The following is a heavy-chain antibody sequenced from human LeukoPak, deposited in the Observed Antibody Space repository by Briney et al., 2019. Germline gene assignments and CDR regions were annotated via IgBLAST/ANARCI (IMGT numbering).Heavy chain of an antibody. D-gene: IGHD3-16*01. CDR1: GFTFSDHH. CDR2: MRNKANSYTT. V-gene: IGHV3-72*01. J-gene: IGHJ3*02. CDR3: ARSPESGGNVFDI. Sequence: PGGSLRLSCAGSGFTFSDHHIDWVRQAPGKGLEWVGRMRNKANSYTTENAASVKGRLTLSRDDSKRLVFLQLNSLKIEDTAVYYCARSPESGGNVFDIWGQGTMVTVSS.